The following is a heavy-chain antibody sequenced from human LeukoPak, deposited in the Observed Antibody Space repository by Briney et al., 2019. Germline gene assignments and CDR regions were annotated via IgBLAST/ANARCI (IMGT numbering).Heavy chain of an antibody. D-gene: IGHD6-6*01. V-gene: IGHV4-61*05. Sequence: NASETLSLTCTVSGGSIRSSYYYWGWIRQPPGKGLEWIGYIFYSGSTNYNPSLKSRVTISIDTSKNQFSLKLSSVTAADTAVYYCARVPVKRVAIVPRQQYYFDYWGQGTLVTVSS. CDR3: ARVPVKRVAIVPRQQYYFDY. J-gene: IGHJ4*02. CDR2: IFYSGST. CDR1: GGSIRSSYYY.